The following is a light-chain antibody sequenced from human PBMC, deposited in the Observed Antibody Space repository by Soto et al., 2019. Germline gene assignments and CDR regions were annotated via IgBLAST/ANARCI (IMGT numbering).Light chain of an antibody. CDR2: DTS. J-gene: IGKJ4*01. Sequence: ELVMTQSPATLSVSPGERATLSCRASQSVTSNLAWYEQRPGQAPRLLIYDTSTRATGIPARFSGGQSGTEFTLTISSLQSEDSAVYYCQQYHQWPPVTFGGGTKVDIK. CDR1: QSVTSN. V-gene: IGKV3-15*01. CDR3: QQYHQWPPVT.